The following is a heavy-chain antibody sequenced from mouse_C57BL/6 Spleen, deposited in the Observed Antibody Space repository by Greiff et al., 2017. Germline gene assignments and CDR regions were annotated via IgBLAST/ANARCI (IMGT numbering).Heavy chain of an antibody. CDR1: GYTFTSYW. CDR2: IHPNSGST. CDR3: ARYRFPYAMDY. J-gene: IGHJ4*01. Sequence: QVQLKQPGAELVKPGASVKLSCKASGYTFTSYWMHWVKQRPGQGLEWIGMIHPNSGSTNYNEKFKSKATLTVDKSSSTAYMQLSSLTSEDSAVYYCARYRFPYAMDYWGQGTSVTVSS. V-gene: IGHV1-64*01.